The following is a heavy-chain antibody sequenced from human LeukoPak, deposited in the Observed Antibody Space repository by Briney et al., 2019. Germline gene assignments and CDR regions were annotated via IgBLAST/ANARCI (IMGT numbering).Heavy chain of an antibody. Sequence: GGSLRLSCAASGFTFSRYGMSWVRQAPGKGLEWVSAISGSGGRTYYADSVKGRFTISRDNSKNTLYLQMNSLRAEDTAVYYCAKGYGDLDYWGQGTLVTVSS. CDR1: GFTFSRYG. D-gene: IGHD4-17*01. CDR3: AKGYGDLDY. CDR2: ISGSGGRT. V-gene: IGHV3-23*01. J-gene: IGHJ4*02.